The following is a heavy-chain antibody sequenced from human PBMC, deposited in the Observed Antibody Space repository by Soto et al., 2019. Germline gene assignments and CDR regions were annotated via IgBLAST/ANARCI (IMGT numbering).Heavy chain of an antibody. D-gene: IGHD6-19*01. CDR3: ARDKGGSSGHARRYYYGMDV. J-gene: IGHJ6*02. CDR1: GGTFSSYA. V-gene: IGHV1-69*13. Sequence: GASVKVSCKASGGTFSSYAISWVRQAPGQGLERMGGIIPIFGTANYAQKFQGRVAITADESTSTAYMELSSLRSEDTAVYYCARDKGGSSGHARRYYYGMDVWGQGTTVTVSS. CDR2: IIPIFGTA.